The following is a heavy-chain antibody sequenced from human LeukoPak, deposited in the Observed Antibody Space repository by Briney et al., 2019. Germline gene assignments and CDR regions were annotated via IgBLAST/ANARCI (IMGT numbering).Heavy chain of an antibody. D-gene: IGHD5-24*01. Sequence: ASVKVSCKASGYTFTSYYMHWVRQAPGQGLEWMGIINPSGGSTSYAQKFQGKVTMTRDMTTSTVYMELSSLRSEDTAVYYCARGGDGYNHDYWGQETLVTVSS. V-gene: IGHV1-46*01. CDR2: INPSGGST. CDR3: ARGGDGYNHDY. J-gene: IGHJ4*02. CDR1: GYTFTSYY.